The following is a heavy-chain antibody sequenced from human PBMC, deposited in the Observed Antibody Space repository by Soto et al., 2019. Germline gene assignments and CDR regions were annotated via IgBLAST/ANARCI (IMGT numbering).Heavy chain of an antibody. CDR3: AKDSGCVNNACAYDP. V-gene: IGHV3-21*01. CDR2: ISKGSDYI. D-gene: IGHD1-20*01. CDR1: GFSISDYT. Sequence: EVHLVESGGGLVKPGGSLRLTCAASGFSISDYTMNWVRQAPGKGLDWVSSISKGSDYIFYADKVKGRFTISRDNARNSLHLQMTSLRVEDTAVYYCAKDSGCVNNACAYDPWGQGTLVTVSS. J-gene: IGHJ5*02.